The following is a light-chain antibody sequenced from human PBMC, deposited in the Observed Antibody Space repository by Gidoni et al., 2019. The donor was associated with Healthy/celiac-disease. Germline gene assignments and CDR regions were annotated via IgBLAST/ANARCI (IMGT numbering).Light chain of an antibody. Sequence: SYELTQPPSVSVSPGQTASLTCSGDKLGDKYACWYQQQPGQSPVLVIYQASKRPSGIPERFSGSNSGNTATLPIRGTQAMDEADYDCQAWDSSTGVFGGGTKLTVL. CDR1: KLGDKY. CDR2: QAS. V-gene: IGLV3-1*01. J-gene: IGLJ2*01. CDR3: QAWDSSTGV.